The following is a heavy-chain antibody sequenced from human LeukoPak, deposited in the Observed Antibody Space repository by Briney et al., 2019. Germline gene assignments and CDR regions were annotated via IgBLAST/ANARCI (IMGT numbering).Heavy chain of an antibody. Sequence: GGSLRLSCAASGLTISSYWVHWVRQAPGKGLAWLSRINSDGYSTTYADSVKGRFTISRDNAKNTLFLQMNSLRAEDTAVYYCATTRYCSGGSCYFDHWGQGTLVTVSS. CDR3: ATTRYCSGGSCYFDH. V-gene: IGHV3-74*01. D-gene: IGHD2-15*01. CDR2: INSDGYST. J-gene: IGHJ4*02. CDR1: GLTISSYW.